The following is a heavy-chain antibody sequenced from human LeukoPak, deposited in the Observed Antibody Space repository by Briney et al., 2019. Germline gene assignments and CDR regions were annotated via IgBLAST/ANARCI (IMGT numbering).Heavy chain of an antibody. D-gene: IGHD3-16*01. V-gene: IGHV4-39*01. CDR3: ARRRGGSCYCDY. CDR1: GGSISSSVYY. Sequence: SGTLSLTRAVSGGSISSSVYYWGWIRQPPRKGLEWIGNIHCRGTTYYKPSLKSRVIMSVDTSKNQFSLILSSVSATDTALYYCARRRGGSCYCDYWGQGTLVTVSS. J-gene: IGHJ4*02. CDR2: IHCRGTT.